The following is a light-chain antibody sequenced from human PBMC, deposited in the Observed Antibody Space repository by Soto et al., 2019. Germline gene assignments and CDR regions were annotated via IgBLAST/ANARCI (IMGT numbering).Light chain of an antibody. CDR3: AAWDDSLNGPV. CDR2: DNN. Sequence: QSVLTQPPSASGTPGQRVSISCSGSRSNIGSNSVNWYQHLPGTAPKLFIYDNNERPSGVPDRISGSKSGSAASLAISGLQSEDEADYYCAAWDDSLNGPVFGTGTKVT. V-gene: IGLV1-44*01. J-gene: IGLJ1*01. CDR1: RSNIGSNS.